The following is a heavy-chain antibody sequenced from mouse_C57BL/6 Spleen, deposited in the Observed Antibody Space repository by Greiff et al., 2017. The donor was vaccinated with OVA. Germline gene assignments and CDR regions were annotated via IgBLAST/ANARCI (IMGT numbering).Heavy chain of an antibody. V-gene: IGHV3-6*01. CDR2: ISYDGSN. D-gene: IGHD2-3*01. J-gene: IGHJ4*01. Sequence: EVKLMESGPGLVKPSQSLSLTCSVTGYSITSGYYWNWIRQFPGNKLEWMGYISYDGSNNYNPSLKNRISITRDTSKNQFFLKLNSVTTEDTATYYCARSYDGYYVSAMDYWGQGTSVTVSS. CDR3: ARSYDGYYVSAMDY. CDR1: GYSITSGYY.